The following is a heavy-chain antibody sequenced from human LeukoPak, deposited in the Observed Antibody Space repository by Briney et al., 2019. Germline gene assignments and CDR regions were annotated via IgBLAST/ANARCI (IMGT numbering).Heavy chain of an antibody. CDR1: GFNFRNYA. Sequence: GGSLRISCAASGFNFRNYAMNWVRQAPGKGLEWVSVIYSGGSTYYADSVKGRFTISRDNSKNTVYLQMNSLRAEDTAVYYCARAVVASVVPYYWGQGTLVIVSS. D-gene: IGHD2-2*01. V-gene: IGHV3-53*01. J-gene: IGHJ4*02. CDR3: ARAVVASVVPYY. CDR2: IYSGGST.